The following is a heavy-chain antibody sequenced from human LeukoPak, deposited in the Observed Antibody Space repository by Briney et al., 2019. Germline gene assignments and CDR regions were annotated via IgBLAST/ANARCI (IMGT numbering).Heavy chain of an antibody. CDR2: IIGVGGST. D-gene: IGHD2-15*01. V-gene: IGHV3-23*01. Sequence: GSPRPSCAASGLTFSSYAMSWVRKAPGKGLEWVSAIIGVGGSTYYADSVKGRFTISRDNSRNTLYLQMNSLRAEDTAVYYCAKKTVVVAATGLFDYWGQGTLVTVSS. J-gene: IGHJ4*02. CDR3: AKKTVVVAATGLFDY. CDR1: GLTFSSYA.